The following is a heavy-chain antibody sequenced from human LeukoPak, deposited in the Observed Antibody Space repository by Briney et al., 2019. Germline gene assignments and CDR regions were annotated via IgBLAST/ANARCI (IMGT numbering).Heavy chain of an antibody. CDR3: ARVKGYSYGHDY. CDR2: IYHSGST. J-gene: IGHJ4*02. D-gene: IGHD5-18*01. Sequence: SETLSLTCAVSGGSISSSNWWSWVRQPPGKGLEWIGEIYHSGSTNYNPSLKSRVTISVDKSKNQFSLELSAVTAADTAVYYCARVKGYSYGHDYWGQGTLVTVSS. V-gene: IGHV4-4*02. CDR1: GGSISSSNW.